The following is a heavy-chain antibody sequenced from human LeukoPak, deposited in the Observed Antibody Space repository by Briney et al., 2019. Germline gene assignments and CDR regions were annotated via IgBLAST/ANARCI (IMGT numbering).Heavy chain of an antibody. D-gene: IGHD3-22*01. CDR3: ARVGGSRVRLTYIDY. J-gene: IGHJ4*02. V-gene: IGHV4-34*01. CDR1: GGSSSGYY. CDR2: INHSGSP. Sequence: PSQTMSLACAVYGGSSSGYYWSCIRQPPGKCLEWIGEINHSGSPTYNPSPKRRATISVDTSNNQYSLKLSSVTAADTAVYYSARVGGSRVRLTYIDYWGQGTPVTVSS.